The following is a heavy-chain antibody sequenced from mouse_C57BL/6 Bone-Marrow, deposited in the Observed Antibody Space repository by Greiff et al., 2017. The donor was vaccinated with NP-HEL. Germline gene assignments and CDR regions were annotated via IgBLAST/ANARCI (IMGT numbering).Heavy chain of an antibody. Sequence: DVQLVESGGGLVKPGGSLKLSCAASGFTFSDYGMHWVRQAPEKGLEWVAYISSGSSTIYYADTVKGRFTISRDNAKNTLFLQMTSLRSEDTAMYYCARDWDDWYFDVWGTGTTVTVSS. CDR1: GFTFSDYG. D-gene: IGHD4-1*01. CDR2: ISSGSSTI. CDR3: ARDWDDWYFDV. J-gene: IGHJ1*03. V-gene: IGHV5-17*01.